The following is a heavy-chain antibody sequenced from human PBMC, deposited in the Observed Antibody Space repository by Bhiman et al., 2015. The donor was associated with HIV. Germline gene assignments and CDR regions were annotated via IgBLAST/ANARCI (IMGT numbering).Heavy chain of an antibody. CDR1: GFSFGSHG. CDR3: AKRELLGLFDY. Sequence: QVQLVESGGGVVQPGGSLKLSCGASGFSFGSHGMTWVRQAPGKGLEWVAWVQSNSWYRKYADSVKGRFTISRDNSKNTLYLQMNSLRAEDTAVYYCAKRELLGLFDYWGQGTLVTVSS. J-gene: IGHJ4*02. CDR2: VQSNSWYR. V-gene: IGHV3-30*02. D-gene: IGHD1-26*01.